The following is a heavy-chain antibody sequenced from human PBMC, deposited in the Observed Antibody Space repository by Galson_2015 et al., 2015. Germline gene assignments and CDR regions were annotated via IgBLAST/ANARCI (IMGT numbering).Heavy chain of an antibody. J-gene: IGHJ4*02. CDR3: AHRHGQSVFDY. V-gene: IGHV2-5*01. Sequence: ALVKPTQTLTLTCTFSGFSLNTSGVGVGWIRQPPGKALEWLALIYWNDDKRYSPSLKSRLTITKDTSKNQVVLTMTNMDPVDTATYYCAHRHGQSVFDYWGQGTLVTVSS. CDR1: GFSLNTSGVG. CDR2: IYWNDDK.